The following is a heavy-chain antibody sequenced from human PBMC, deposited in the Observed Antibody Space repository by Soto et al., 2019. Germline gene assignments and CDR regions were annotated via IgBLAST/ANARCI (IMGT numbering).Heavy chain of an antibody. V-gene: IGHV3-23*01. CDR1: GFTFSSYA. D-gene: IGHD4-17*01. CDR2: ISGSGGST. J-gene: IGHJ6*03. Sequence: GGSLRLSCAASGFTFSSYAMSWVRQAPGKGLEWVSAISGSGGSTYYADSVKGRFTISRDNSKNTLYLQMNSLRAEDTAVYYCAKNYGDYVSYYYYYYMDVWGKGTTVTVSS. CDR3: AKNYGDYVSYYYYYYMDV.